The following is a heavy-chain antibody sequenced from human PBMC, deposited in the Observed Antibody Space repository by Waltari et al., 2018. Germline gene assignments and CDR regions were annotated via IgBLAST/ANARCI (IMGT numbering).Heavy chain of an antibody. Sequence: ADSVKGRFTISRHNSKNTLYLQMNSLRAEDTAVYYCARVNLDYYDSSGYYYYFDYWGQGTLVTVSS. J-gene: IGHJ4*02. D-gene: IGHD3-22*01. V-gene: IGHV3-53*04. CDR3: ARVNLDYYDSSGYYYYFDY.